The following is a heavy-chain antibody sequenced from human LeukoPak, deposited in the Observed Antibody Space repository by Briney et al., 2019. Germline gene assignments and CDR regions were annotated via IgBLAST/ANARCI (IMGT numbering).Heavy chain of an antibody. CDR3: ARGHPDLHCSSTSCRFDY. J-gene: IGHJ4*02. CDR2: IKRDGSEK. V-gene: IGHV3-7*03. Sequence: GGSLRLSCAASGFTFNSYWMSWVRQAPGKGLEWVANIKRDGSEKFYVDSVKGRFTISRDNAKNSLYLQMNSLRAEDTAVYYCARGHPDLHCSSTSCRFDYWGQGTLVTVSS. CDR1: GFTFNSYW. D-gene: IGHD2-2*01.